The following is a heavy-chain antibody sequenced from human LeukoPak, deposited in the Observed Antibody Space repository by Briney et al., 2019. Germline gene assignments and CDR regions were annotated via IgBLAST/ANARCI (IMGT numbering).Heavy chain of an antibody. V-gene: IGHV4-34*01. CDR2: INHSGST. CDR1: GGSFSGYY. J-gene: IGHJ5*02. D-gene: IGHD5/OR15-5a*01. Sequence: ETLSLTCAVYGGSFSGYYWSWIRQPPGKGLEWIGEINHSGSTNYNPSLKSRVTISVDTSKNQFSLKLSSVTAADTAVYYCARHPLRSVRFDPWGQGTLVTVSS. CDR3: ARHPLRSVRFDP.